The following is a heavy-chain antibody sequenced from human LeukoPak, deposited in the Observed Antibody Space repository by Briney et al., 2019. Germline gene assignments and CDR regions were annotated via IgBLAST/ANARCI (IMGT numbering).Heavy chain of an antibody. Sequence: PSETLSLTCTVSGGSIGSSSYYWGWIRQPPGKGLEWIGSIDYSGSTYYNPSLKSRVTISVDTSKNQFSLKLSSVTAADTAVYYCARERDPWGQGTLVTVSS. CDR2: IDYSGST. CDR3: ARERDP. V-gene: IGHV4-39*07. CDR1: GGSIGSSSYY. J-gene: IGHJ5*02.